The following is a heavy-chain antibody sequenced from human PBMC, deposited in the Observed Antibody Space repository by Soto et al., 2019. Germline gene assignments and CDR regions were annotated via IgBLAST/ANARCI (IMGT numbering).Heavy chain of an antibody. CDR2: ISYDGSNK. V-gene: IGHV3-30*18. Sequence: VQLVESGGGVVQPGRSLRLSCAASGFTFSSYGMHWVRQAPGKGLEWVAVISYDGSNKYYADSVKGRFTISRDNSKNTLYLQMNSLRAEDTAVYYCAKVRTSPYYDFWSGQNTYYFDYWGQGTLVTVSS. CDR1: GFTFSSYG. CDR3: AKVRTSPYYDFWSGQNTYYFDY. D-gene: IGHD3-3*01. J-gene: IGHJ4*02.